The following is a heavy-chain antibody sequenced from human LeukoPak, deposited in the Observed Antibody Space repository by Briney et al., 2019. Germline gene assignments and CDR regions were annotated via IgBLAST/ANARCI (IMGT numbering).Heavy chain of an antibody. CDR2: ISSSGGSP. D-gene: IGHD3-10*01. Sequence: PGGALRLSCAHSGFTFSSYAMIWVRQAAGRGLEWVSAISSSGGSPYCADSVKGRFTISRDNSKHTLYLQMNSLRAEDTAVYYCAKVSSGSYFDCWGQGPLVTVSS. J-gene: IGHJ4*02. CDR1: GFTFSSYA. CDR3: AKVSSGSYFDC. V-gene: IGHV3-23*01.